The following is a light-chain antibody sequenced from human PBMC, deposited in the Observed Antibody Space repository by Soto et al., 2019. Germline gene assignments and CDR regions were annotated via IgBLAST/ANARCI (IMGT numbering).Light chain of an antibody. V-gene: IGKV3-11*01. CDR3: QQRSNWVS. J-gene: IGKJ4*01. Sequence: EIVLTQSPATLSLSPGERATLSCRASQSVSSYLAWCQQKPGQAPRLLIYDASNRATGIPARFSGSGSGTDFTLTISSLEPEDFAVYYCQQRSNWVSFGGGTKVEIK. CDR1: QSVSSY. CDR2: DAS.